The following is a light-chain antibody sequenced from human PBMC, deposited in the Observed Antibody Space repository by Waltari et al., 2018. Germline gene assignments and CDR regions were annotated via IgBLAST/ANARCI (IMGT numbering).Light chain of an antibody. CDR2: DVS. J-gene: IGLJ3*02. Sequence: QSALTQPASVSGSPGQSITMSCTGKSSDIGGYNSVSWWQQDPGKAPNVMIFDVSKRPSGVSNRVSGSKSGNTASLTISGLQAEDEAEYFCSSHRRSSTSLFGGGTKVTVL. CDR1: SSDIGGYNS. V-gene: IGLV2-14*01. CDR3: SSHRRSSTSL.